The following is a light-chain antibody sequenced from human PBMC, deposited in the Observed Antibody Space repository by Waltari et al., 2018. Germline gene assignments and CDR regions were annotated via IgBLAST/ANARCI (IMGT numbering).Light chain of an antibody. CDR1: RSNIGNNY. J-gene: IGLJ7*01. CDR3: GTWDSSLSGAV. CDR2: EDT. Sequence: QSVSTQPPSVSAAPGQRVTISCSGGRSNIGNNYVSWYRQFPGTAPKLLIYEDTERPSGIAGRFSGSKSGTSATLDITGLQAGDEADYYCGTWDSSLSGAVFGGGTHLTVL. V-gene: IGLV1-51*02.